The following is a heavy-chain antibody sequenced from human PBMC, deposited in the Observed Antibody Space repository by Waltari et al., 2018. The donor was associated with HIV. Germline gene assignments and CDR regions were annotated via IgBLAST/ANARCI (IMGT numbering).Heavy chain of an antibody. J-gene: IGHJ3*02. D-gene: IGHD3-10*01. CDR1: GFTFRSYE. CDR2: ISSSGSTI. Sequence: EVQVVESGGGLVQRGGSLRLSCAASGFTFRSYEMNWVRQAPGKGLEWVSYISSSGSTIYFADSVKGRFTMSRDNAKNSLYLRMNSLRAEDTAVYYCARAFMIRGTGAFDIWGQGTMVTVSS. CDR3: ARAFMIRGTGAFDI. V-gene: IGHV3-48*03.